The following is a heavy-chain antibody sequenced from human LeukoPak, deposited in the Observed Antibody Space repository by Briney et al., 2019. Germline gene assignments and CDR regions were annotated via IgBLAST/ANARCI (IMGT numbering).Heavy chain of an antibody. CDR3: ARDRCSSTSCYRRNNWFDP. CDR2: IIPILGIA. D-gene: IGHD2-2*02. V-gene: IGHV1-69*04. CDR1: GYTFTGYY. Sequence: ASVKVSCKASGYTFTGYYMHWVRQAPGQGLEWMGRIIPILGIANYAQKFQGRVTITADKSTSTAYMELSSLRSEDTAVYYCARDRCSSTSCYRRNNWFDPWGQGTLVTVSS. J-gene: IGHJ5*02.